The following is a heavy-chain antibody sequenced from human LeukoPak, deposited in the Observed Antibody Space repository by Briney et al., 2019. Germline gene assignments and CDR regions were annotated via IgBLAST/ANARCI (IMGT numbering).Heavy chain of an antibody. CDR3: ARGYPGRYCSGGSCPFFDY. V-gene: IGHV1-8*01. CDR2: MNPNSGNT. D-gene: IGHD2-15*01. CDR1: GYTFTSYD. J-gene: IGHJ4*02. Sequence: ASVKVSCKAFGYTFTSYDINWVRQATGQGLEWMGWMNPNSGNTGYAQKFQGRVTVTRNTSISTAYMELSSLRSEDTAVYYCARGYPGRYCSGGSCPFFDYWGQGTLVTVSS.